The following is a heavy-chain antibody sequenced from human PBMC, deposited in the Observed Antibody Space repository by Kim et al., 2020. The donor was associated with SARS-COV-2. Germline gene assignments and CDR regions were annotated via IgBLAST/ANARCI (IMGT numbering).Heavy chain of an antibody. J-gene: IGHJ5*02. CDR2: INPSGGST. CDR3: ARDPIYCSGGSCYSGFDP. CDR1: GYTFTSYY. Sequence: ASVKVSCKASGYTFTSYYMHWVRQAPGQGLEWMGIINPSGGSTSYAQKFQGRVNMTRDTSTSTVYMELSSLRSEDTAVYYCARDPIYCSGGSCYSGFDPWGKGTLVTVSS. V-gene: IGHV1-46*01. D-gene: IGHD2-15*01.